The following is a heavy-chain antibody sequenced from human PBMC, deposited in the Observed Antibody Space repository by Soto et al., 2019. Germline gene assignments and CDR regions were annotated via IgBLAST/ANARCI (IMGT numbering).Heavy chain of an antibody. V-gene: IGHV3-33*01. Sequence: QVQLVEAGGGVVQPGRSLRLSCAASGFTFSGYGMHWVREAPGKGLEWVAVIWYDGSNKYYADSVKGRFTISRDNSKNTLYLQMNSMRVEDTAVYYCARVRRQNYYDYYMDVWGKGTTVTVSS. CDR3: ARVRRQNYYDYYMDV. J-gene: IGHJ6*03. CDR2: IWYDGSNK. CDR1: GFTFSGYG.